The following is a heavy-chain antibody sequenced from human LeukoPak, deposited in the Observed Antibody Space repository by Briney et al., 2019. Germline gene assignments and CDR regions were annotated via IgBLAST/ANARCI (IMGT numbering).Heavy chain of an antibody. Sequence: GGSLRLSCAASGFTFSSYAMSWVRQAPGKGLEWVSAISGSGGGTYYADSVKGRFTISRDNSKNTLYLQMNSLRAEDTAVYYCAKDRNPLLGPGYSGSSILFYFDYWGQGTLVTVSS. CDR2: ISGSGGGT. D-gene: IGHD1-26*01. V-gene: IGHV3-23*01. CDR3: AKDRNPLLGPGYSGSSILFYFDY. CDR1: GFTFSSYA. J-gene: IGHJ4*02.